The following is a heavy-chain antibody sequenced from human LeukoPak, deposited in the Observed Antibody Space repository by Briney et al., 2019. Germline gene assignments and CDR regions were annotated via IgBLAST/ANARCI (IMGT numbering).Heavy chain of an antibody. V-gene: IGHV1-24*01. CDR2: FDPEDGET. CDR1: GYTLTELS. Sequence: ASVKVSCTVSGYTLTELSMHWVRQAPGKGLEWMGGFDPEDGETIYAQKFQGRVTMTKDTSTDTAYMELSSLRSEDTVVHYCATTRGIAAAVDYWGQGTLVTVSS. J-gene: IGHJ4*02. CDR3: ATTRGIAAAVDY. D-gene: IGHD6-13*01.